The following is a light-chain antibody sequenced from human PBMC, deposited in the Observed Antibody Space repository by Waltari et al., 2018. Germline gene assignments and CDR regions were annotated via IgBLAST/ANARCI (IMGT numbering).Light chain of an antibody. Sequence: DIQMTQSPSTLSASAGARVTITCRTSQSISSWLAWYQQKPGNAPKLLIYKASSLESDVPSRCSGSGSGTEFTLTISSLQPDDVATFSCQHYSSYPPTFGGGTKVEIK. V-gene: IGKV1-5*03. J-gene: IGKJ4*01. CDR3: QHYSSYPPT. CDR2: KAS. CDR1: QSISSW.